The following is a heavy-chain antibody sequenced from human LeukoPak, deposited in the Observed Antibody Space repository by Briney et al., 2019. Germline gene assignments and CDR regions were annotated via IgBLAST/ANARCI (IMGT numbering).Heavy chain of an antibody. CDR1: DGSIRSQTYY. Sequence: SETLSLTCNVSDGSIRSQTYYWGWVRQSPGKGLDWFASVSSGGHTFYNPSLKSRVTISVDTSKNQFSLKLTSVTAADTAIYYCARDSRYYSNGYRHVFWYFDLWGRGTLVAVSS. D-gene: IGHD3-22*01. CDR3: ARDSRYYSNGYRHVFWYFDL. J-gene: IGHJ2*01. CDR2: VSSGGHT. V-gene: IGHV4-39*07.